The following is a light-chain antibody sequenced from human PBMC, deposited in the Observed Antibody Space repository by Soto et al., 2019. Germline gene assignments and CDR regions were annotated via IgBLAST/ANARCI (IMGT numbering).Light chain of an antibody. CDR1: QSLLHSNGHNC. J-gene: IGKJ4*01. V-gene: IGKV2-28*01. Sequence: DIVMTQSTVSLRVTPGEPASISCRSSQSLLHSNGHNCLDWYLQKPGQSPQLLIYLGSNRASGVPDRFSGSGSGTVFTLKISRVEAEDVGVYYCMQTLQSPVTFGGGTKVEIK. CDR3: MQTLQSPVT. CDR2: LGS.